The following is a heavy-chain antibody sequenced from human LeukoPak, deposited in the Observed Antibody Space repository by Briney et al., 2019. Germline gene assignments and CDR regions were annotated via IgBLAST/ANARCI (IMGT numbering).Heavy chain of an antibody. V-gene: IGHV3-23*01. CDR1: GFTFSSYA. D-gene: IGHD2-2*01. CDR2: ISGSGGST. Sequence: PGGSLRLSCAASGFTFSSYAMSWVRQAPGKGLEWVSAISGSGGSTYYADSVKGQFTISRDNSKNTLYLQMNSLRAEDTAVYYCAKTPRAMPLCFDYWGQGTLVTVSS. CDR3: AKTPRAMPLCFDY. J-gene: IGHJ4*02.